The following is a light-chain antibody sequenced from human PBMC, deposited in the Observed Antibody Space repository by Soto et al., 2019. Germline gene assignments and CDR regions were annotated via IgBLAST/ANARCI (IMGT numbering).Light chain of an antibody. CDR1: QNVRSN. V-gene: IGKV3-11*01. J-gene: IGKJ1*01. CDR2: DAS. Sequence: EIVLTQSPATLSLSPGERATLSCRASQNVRSNLAWYQQKPGQAPRLLIYDASNRATGIPARFSGSGSGTDFTLAISSLEPEDFAVYYCQHRSNWPSTFGQGTKVEIK. CDR3: QHRSNWPST.